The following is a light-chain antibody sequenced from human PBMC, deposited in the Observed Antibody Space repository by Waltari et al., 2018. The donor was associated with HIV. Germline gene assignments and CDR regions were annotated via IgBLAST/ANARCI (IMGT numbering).Light chain of an antibody. CDR1: TGAVTSGHY. V-gene: IGLV7-46*01. J-gene: IGLJ3*02. CDR2: DTS. Sequence: QAVVTQEPSLTVPPGGTVPLTCGSSTGAVTSGHYPYWFQQKPGQAPRTLIFDTSNKHSWTPARFSGSLLGGKAALTLSGAQPEDEAEYYCLLSYSGTRPWVFGGGTKLTVL. CDR3: LLSYSGTRPWV.